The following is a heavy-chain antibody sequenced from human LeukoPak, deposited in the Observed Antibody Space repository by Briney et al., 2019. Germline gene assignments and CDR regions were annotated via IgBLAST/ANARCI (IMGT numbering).Heavy chain of an antibody. V-gene: IGHV3-53*01. D-gene: IGHD2-2*01. Sequence: GGSLRLSCAASGFTVSSNYMSWVRQAPGKGLEWVSVIYSGGSTCYADSVKGRFTISRDNSKNTLYLQMNSLRAEDTAVYYCARDSVDCSSTSCYHWFDPWGQGTLVTVSS. CDR3: ARDSVDCSSTSCYHWFDP. CDR2: IYSGGST. CDR1: GFTVSSNY. J-gene: IGHJ5*02.